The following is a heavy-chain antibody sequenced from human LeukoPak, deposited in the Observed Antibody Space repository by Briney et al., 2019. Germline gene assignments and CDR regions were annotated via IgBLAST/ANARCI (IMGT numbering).Heavy chain of an antibody. J-gene: IGHJ4*02. CDR2: INPNSGGT. Sequence: GASVKVSCKASGYTSTGYYMHWVRQAPGQGLEWMGWINPNSGGTNYAQKFQGRVTMTMDTSISTAYMELSRLRSDDTAVYYCARGSGGYSYGEDYFDYWGQGTLVTVSS. CDR3: ARGSGGYSYGEDYFDY. D-gene: IGHD5-18*01. CDR1: GYTSTGYY. V-gene: IGHV1-2*02.